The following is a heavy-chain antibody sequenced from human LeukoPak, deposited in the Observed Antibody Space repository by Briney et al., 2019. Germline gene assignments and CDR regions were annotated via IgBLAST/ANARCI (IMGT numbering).Heavy chain of an antibody. J-gene: IGHJ4*02. V-gene: IGHV1-18*01. Sequence: ASVKVSCKASGYTFTSYGISWVRQAPGQGLEWMGWISAYNGNTNYAQMLQGRVTMTTDTSTSTAYMELRSLRSDDTAVYYCARAARVRPALENFDYWGQGTLVTVSS. D-gene: IGHD1-1*01. CDR3: ARAARVRPALENFDY. CDR2: ISAYNGNT. CDR1: GYTFTSYG.